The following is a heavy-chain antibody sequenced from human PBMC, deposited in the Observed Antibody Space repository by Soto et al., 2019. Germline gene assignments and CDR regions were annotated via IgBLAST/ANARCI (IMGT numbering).Heavy chain of an antibody. V-gene: IGHV3-11*01. CDR2: ISSSGSTI. CDR1: GFTFSDYY. J-gene: IGHJ2*01. Sequence: QVQLVESGGGLVKPGGSLRLSCAASGFTFSDYYISWIRQTPGKGLAWGSYISSSGSTIYYADSVKGRLTISRDNDKNALYLHMNSLRAEDTAVYYWASRKFYCRSTSCSSLYGYFDLWGRGTLVTVSS. CDR3: ASRKFYCRSTSCSSLYGYFDL. D-gene: IGHD2-2*01.